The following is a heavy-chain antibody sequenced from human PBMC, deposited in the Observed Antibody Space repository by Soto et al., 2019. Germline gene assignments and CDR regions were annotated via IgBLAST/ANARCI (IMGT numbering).Heavy chain of an antibody. J-gene: IGHJ4*02. CDR1: GFTFSSYS. CDR3: AREYLSGSYYNFDY. D-gene: IGHD3-10*01. CDR2: ISSSSSYI. Sequence: EVQLVESGGGLVKPGGSLRLSCAASGFTFSSYSMNWVRQAPGKGLEWVSSISSSSSYIYYADSVKGRFTISRDNAKNSLYLQLNSLRAEDTAVYYCAREYLSGSYYNFDYWGQGTLVTVSS. V-gene: IGHV3-21*01.